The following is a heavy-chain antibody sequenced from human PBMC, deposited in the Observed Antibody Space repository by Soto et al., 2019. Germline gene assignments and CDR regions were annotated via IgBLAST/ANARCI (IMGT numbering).Heavy chain of an antibody. V-gene: IGHV3-23*01. CDR2: ISGSGGST. CDR3: AKVYGSYYFYYYYGMDV. J-gene: IGHJ6*02. CDR1: GFTFSSYA. Sequence: EVQLLESGGGLVQPGGSLRLSCAASGFTFSSYAMSWVRQAPGKGLEWVSAISGSGGSTYYADSVKGRLTISRDNSKNTLYLQMNSLRAEDTAVYYCAKVYGSYYFYYYYGMDVWGQGTTVTVSS. D-gene: IGHD1-26*01.